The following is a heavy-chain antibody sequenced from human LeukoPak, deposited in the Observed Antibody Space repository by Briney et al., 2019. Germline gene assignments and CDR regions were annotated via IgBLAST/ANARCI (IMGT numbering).Heavy chain of an antibody. D-gene: IGHD3-10*01. CDR2: ISYDGSNK. CDR1: GFTFSSYG. CDR3: AKDLDRYYYGSGSHLDY. V-gene: IGHV3-30*18. J-gene: IGHJ4*02. Sequence: GRSLRLSCAASGFTFSSYGMHWVRQAPGKGLEWVAVISYDGSNKYYADSVKGRFTISRDSSKNTLYLQMNSLRAEDTAVYYCAKDLDRYYYGSGSHLDYWGQGTLVTVSS.